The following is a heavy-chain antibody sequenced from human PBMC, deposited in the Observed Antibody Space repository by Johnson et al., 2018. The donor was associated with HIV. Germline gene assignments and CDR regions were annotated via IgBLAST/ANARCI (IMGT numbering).Heavy chain of an antibody. CDR3: AQDGTLRAFDI. V-gene: IGHV3-15*01. Sequence: VQLVESGGGLVKHGGSLRLSCAASGFTFSNAWMNWVRQAPGKGLEWVGRIKSKSDGGTTDYAASVLGSFTISSDDSKNTLYLQMNSLKTEDTAVYYCAQDGTLRAFDIWGQGTMVTVSS. CDR2: IKSKSDGGTT. J-gene: IGHJ3*02. CDR1: GFTFSNAW.